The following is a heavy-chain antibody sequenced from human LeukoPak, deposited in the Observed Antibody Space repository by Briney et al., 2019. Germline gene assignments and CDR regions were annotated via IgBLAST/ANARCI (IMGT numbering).Heavy chain of an antibody. Sequence: SETLSLTCTVSGGSISSYYWNWVRQPPGKGLEWIGNIYYSGSTNYNPSLKSRVTISLDTSKFQFSLRLNSVTAADTAVYYCARADPNASGYFYRFNWFDPWGQGTLVSVSS. D-gene: IGHD3-10*01. J-gene: IGHJ5*02. CDR2: IYYSGST. CDR1: GGSISSYY. CDR3: ARADPNASGYFYRFNWFDP. V-gene: IGHV4-59*01.